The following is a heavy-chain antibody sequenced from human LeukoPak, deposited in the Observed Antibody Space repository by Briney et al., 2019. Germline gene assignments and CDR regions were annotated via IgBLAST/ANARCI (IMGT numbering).Heavy chain of an antibody. J-gene: IGHJ3*02. CDR3: ASLHGVHDPFDI. CDR2: ISYDGSNK. Sequence: GRSLRLSCAASGFTFSSYGMHWVRQAPGKGLEWVAVISYDGSNKYYADSVKGRFTISRDNSKNTLYLQMNSLRAEDTAVYYCASLHGVHDPFDIWGQGTMVTVSS. D-gene: IGHD1-1*01. V-gene: IGHV3-30*03. CDR1: GFTFSSYG.